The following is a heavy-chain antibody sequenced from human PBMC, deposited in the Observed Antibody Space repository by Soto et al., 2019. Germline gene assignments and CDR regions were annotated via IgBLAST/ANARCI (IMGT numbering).Heavy chain of an antibody. Sequence: PGGSLRLSCAASGFTVSSDSMTWVRQAPGKVLEWISIIYSDNNTDYADSVKGRFSISRDTSKNILYLQMNSLRAEDTAVYYCARTEEAAFDIWGQGTMVTVSS. CDR2: IYSDNNT. V-gene: IGHV3-53*01. CDR3: ARTEEAAFDI. J-gene: IGHJ3*02. CDR1: GFTVSSDS.